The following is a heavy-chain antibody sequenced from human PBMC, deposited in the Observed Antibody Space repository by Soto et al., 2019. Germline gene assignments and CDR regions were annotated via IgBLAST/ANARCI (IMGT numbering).Heavy chain of an antibody. CDR2: MNPNSGNT. CDR1: GYTFTRYD. D-gene: IGHD3-16*01. Sequence: ASVKVSCKASGYTFTRYDINWVRQATGQGLEWMGWMNPNSGNTGYAQKFQGRVIMIRNTYISTAYMELSSLRSEDTAVDYCARASAYVSYYYYMDVWGKGTTVTVSS. V-gene: IGHV1-8*01. J-gene: IGHJ6*03. CDR3: ARASAYVSYYYYMDV.